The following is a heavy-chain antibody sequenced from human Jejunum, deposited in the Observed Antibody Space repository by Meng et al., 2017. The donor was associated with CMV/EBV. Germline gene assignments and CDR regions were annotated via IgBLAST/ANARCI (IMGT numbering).Heavy chain of an antibody. V-gene: IGHV4-39*07. J-gene: IGHJ4*02. CDR1: RSAISRSAYF. CDR2: LSSIGPT. D-gene: IGHD7-27*01. Sequence: SRSAISRSAYFWAWFRLPPGLVLECIGTLSSIGPTYYHPSLQRRITLSIAMSTRPFSLSVSSVTAADPAVYYCARDDLFWGIPDYWGQGTLVTVAS. CDR3: ARDDLFWGIPDY.